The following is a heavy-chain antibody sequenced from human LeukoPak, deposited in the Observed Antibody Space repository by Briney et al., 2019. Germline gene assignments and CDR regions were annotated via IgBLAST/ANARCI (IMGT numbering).Heavy chain of an antibody. CDR3: ATCSSTSCLPFWSGYDRPHTPIYYYYYMDV. J-gene: IGHJ6*03. V-gene: IGHV4-4*07. D-gene: IGHD2-2*01. CDR2: IYTSGST. Sequence: PSETLSLTCTVSGGSISSYYWSWLRQPAGKGLEWIGRIYTSGSTNYNPSLKSRVTMSVDTSKNQFSLKLSSVTAADTAVYYCATCSSTSCLPFWSGYDRPHTPIYYYYYMDVWGKGTTVTVSS. CDR1: GGSISSYY.